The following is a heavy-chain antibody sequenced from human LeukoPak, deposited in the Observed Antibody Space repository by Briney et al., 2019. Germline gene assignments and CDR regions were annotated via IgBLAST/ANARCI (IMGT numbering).Heavy chain of an antibody. D-gene: IGHD3-3*01. J-gene: IGHJ6*02. Sequence: GGSLRLSCAASGFTFSDYYMTWIRQAPGRGLEWVSYISSSGSTIYYADSVKGRFTISRDNAKNSLYLQMNSLRAEDTAVYYCAREGTQRYYDFWSGYSGYYYGMDVWGQGTTVTVSS. CDR1: GFTFSDYY. V-gene: IGHV3-11*01. CDR2: ISSSGSTI. CDR3: AREGTQRYYDFWSGYSGYYYGMDV.